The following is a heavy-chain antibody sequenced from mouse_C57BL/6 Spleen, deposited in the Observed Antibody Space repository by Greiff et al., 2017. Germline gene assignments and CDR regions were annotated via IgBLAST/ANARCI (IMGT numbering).Heavy chain of an antibody. J-gene: IGHJ3*01. D-gene: IGHD3-2*02. CDR1: GFNIKDYY. Sequence: VQLQQSGAELVKPGASVKLSCTASGFNIKDYYMPWVKQRTEQGLEWIGRIDPEDGETKYAPKFQGKATITADTSYNTAYLQLSSLISQDTAVYSCSKSPAQATPWFAYWGQGTLVTVSA. CDR2: IDPEDGET. CDR3: SKSPAQATPWFAY. V-gene: IGHV14-2*01.